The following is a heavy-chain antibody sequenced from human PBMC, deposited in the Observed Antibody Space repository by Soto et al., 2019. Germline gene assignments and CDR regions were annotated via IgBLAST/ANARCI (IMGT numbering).Heavy chain of an antibody. J-gene: IGHJ4*02. V-gene: IGHV3-48*03. CDR2: ISSSASSI. Sequence: EVQLVESGGGLVQPGGSLRLSCEASGFTFSSYEMNWVRQAPGKGLEWVSYISSSASSINYADSVKGRFTISRDNAKNSLYLQMNSLTAEDTAVYYCARSSAVTLPGYSSGWPPDYWGQGTLVTVSS. CDR1: GFTFSSYE. D-gene: IGHD6-19*01. CDR3: ARSSAVTLPGYSSGWPPDY.